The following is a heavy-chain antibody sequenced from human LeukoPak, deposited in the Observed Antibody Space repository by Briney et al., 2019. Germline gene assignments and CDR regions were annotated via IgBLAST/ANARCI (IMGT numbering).Heavy chain of an antibody. CDR1: GFTFSTYW. CDR3: ARALSGIAARSTETDY. D-gene: IGHD6-6*01. V-gene: IGHV3-7*01. CDR2: IKQDGSEK. Sequence: GGSLRLSCAGSGFTFSTYWMSWVRQAPGKGLEWVANIKQDGSEKYYVDSVRGRFTISRDNAKNSLYLQMNSLRAEDTAVYYCARALSGIAARSTETDYWGQGSLVTVSS. J-gene: IGHJ4*02.